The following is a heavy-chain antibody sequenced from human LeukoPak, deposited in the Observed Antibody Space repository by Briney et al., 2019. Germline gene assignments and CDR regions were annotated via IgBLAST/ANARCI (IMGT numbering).Heavy chain of an antibody. CDR3: AGVGGDYFYFDY. V-gene: IGHV4-59*08. D-gene: IGHD4-17*01. CDR2: IYYSGST. Sequence: SETLSHTCTVSGGSISSYYWSWIRQPPAKGLHWIGYIYYSGSTNYNPSLKSRVTISVDTSKNQFSLKLSSVTAADTAVYYCAGVGGDYFYFDYWGQETLVTVSS. CDR1: GGSISSYY. J-gene: IGHJ4*02.